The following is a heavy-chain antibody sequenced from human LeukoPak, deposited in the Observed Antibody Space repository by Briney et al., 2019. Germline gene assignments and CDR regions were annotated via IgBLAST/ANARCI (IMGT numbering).Heavy chain of an antibody. CDR3: ASEGGRYYGMGV. CDR2: ISSGSSTT. D-gene: IGHD3-16*01. V-gene: IGHV3-48*01. Sequence: GGSLRLSCAASGFTFSSYAMNWVRRAPGKGLEWVSYISSGSSTTYYADSVKGRFAISRDNAENSLYLQMNSLRAEDTAVYYCASEGGRYYGMGVWGQGTTVTVSS. CDR1: GFTFSSYA. J-gene: IGHJ6*02.